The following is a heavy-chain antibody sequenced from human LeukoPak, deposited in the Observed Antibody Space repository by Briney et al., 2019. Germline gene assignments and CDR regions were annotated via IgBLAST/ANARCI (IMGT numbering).Heavy chain of an antibody. V-gene: IGHV3-48*04. CDR3: ARGSGSYLIDY. CDR2: ISSSSSTI. J-gene: IGHJ4*02. D-gene: IGHD1-26*01. CDR1: GFTFSSYS. Sequence: GGSLRLSCAASGFTFSSYSMNWVRQAPGKGLEWVSYISSSSSTIYYADSVKGRFTISRDNAKNSLYLQMNSLRPEDTAVYYCARGSGSYLIDYWGQGTLVTVSS.